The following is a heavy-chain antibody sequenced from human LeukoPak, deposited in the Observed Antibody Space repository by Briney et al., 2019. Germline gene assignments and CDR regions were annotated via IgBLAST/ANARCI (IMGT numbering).Heavy chain of an antibody. V-gene: IGHV4-34*01. CDR1: GGSFSGYY. J-gene: IGHJ4*02. D-gene: IGHD3-10*01. Sequence: PSETLSFTCGVYGGSFSGYYWSWIRQPPGKGLEWIGEINHSGSTNYNPSLKSRVTISVDTSKNQFSLKLSSVTAADTAVYYCARGGEYGSGSYYKYWGQGTLVTVSS. CDR3: ARGGEYGSGSYYKY. CDR2: INHSGST.